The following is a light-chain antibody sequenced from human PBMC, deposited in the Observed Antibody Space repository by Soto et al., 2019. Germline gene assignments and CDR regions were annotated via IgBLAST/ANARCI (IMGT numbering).Light chain of an antibody. J-gene: IGLJ1*01. Sequence: QSALTQPRSVSGSPGQSVTISCTGTSSDIGAYNYVSWYQQHPDKAPKLTIYHDSKRPSGVPDRFSGSKSGNAASLTISGLQAEDEADYYCCTDAGTYKVFGTGTKVTVL. CDR3: CTDAGTYKV. CDR2: HDS. CDR1: SSDIGAYNY. V-gene: IGLV2-11*01.